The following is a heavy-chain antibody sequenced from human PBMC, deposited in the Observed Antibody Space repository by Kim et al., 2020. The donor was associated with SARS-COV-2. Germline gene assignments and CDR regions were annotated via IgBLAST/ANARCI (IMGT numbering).Heavy chain of an antibody. CDR1: GFTFSSYW. J-gene: IGHJ4*02. CDR3: ARDGDLDYYDSSGYYYYPRDFFDY. D-gene: IGHD3-22*01. CDR2: IKQDGSEK. Sequence: GGSLRLSCAASGFTFSSYWMSWVRQAPGKGLEWVANIKQDGSEKYYVDSVKGRFTISRDNAKNSLYLQMNSLRAEDTAVYYCARDGDLDYYDSSGYYYYPRDFFDYWGQGTLVTVSS. V-gene: IGHV3-7*01.